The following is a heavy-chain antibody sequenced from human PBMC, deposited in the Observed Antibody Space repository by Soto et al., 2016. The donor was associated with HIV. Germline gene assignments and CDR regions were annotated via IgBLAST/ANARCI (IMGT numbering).Heavy chain of an antibody. CDR2: INPNSGGT. CDR3: ARRGEITMVRGVTVY. D-gene: IGHD3-10*01. CDR1: GYTFTGYY. J-gene: IGHJ4*02. V-gene: IGHV1-2*02. Sequence: QVQLVQSGAEVKKPGASVKVSCKASGYTFTGYYMHWVRQAPGQGLEWMGWINPNSGGTNYAQKFQGRVTMTRDTSISTAYMELSRLRSDDTAVYYCARRGEITMVRGVTVYWGQGTLVTVSS.